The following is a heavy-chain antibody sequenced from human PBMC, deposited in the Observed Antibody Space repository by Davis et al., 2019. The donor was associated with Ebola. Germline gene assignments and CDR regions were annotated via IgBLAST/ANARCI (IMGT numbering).Heavy chain of an antibody. D-gene: IGHD5-24*01. CDR1: GFTFSSYA. J-gene: IGHJ4*02. CDR2: IWYDGSRK. CDR3: ASYND. Sequence: GESLKISCAASGFTFSSYAMHWVRQAPGKGLEWVAVIWYDGSRKYYGDSVKGRFTISRDNAKNTLYLQISSLRAEDTATYYCASYNDWGQGTLVTVSS. V-gene: IGHV3-30*14.